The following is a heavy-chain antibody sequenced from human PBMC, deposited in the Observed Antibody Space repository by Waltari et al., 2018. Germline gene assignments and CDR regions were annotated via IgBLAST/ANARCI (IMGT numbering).Heavy chain of an antibody. D-gene: IGHD6-13*01. V-gene: IGHV3-9*01. CDR3: AKDSGGIAAAEYYFDY. Sequence: EVQLVESGGGLVQPGRSLRLSCAASGFTFDDYAMHWVRQAPGKGLEWVSGISWNSGSIGDADSVKGRFTISRDNAKNSLYLQMNRLRAEDTALYYCAKDSGGIAAAEYYFDYWGQGTLVTVSS. CDR1: GFTFDDYA. J-gene: IGHJ4*02. CDR2: ISWNSGSI.